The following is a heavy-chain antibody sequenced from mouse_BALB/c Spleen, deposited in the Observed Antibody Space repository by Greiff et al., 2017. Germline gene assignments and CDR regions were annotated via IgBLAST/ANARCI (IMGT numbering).Heavy chain of an antibody. D-gene: IGHD4-1*01. CDR2: IDPETGGT. J-gene: IGHJ2*01. CDR1: GYTFTDYE. CDR3: TRTGTTGYYFDY. V-gene: IGHV1-15*01. Sequence: QVQLQQSGAELVRPGASVTLSCKASGYTFTDYEMHWVKQTPVHGLEWIGAIDPETGGTAYNQKFKGKATLTADKSSSTAYMELRSLTSEDSAVYYCTRTGTTGYYFDYWGQGTTLTVAS.